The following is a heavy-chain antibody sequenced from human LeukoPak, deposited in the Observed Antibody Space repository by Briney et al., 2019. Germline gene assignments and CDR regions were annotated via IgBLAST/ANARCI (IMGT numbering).Heavy chain of an antibody. Sequence: GGSLRLSCAASGFTFSSYAMSWVRQAPGKGLEWVSAISGSGGSTYYADSVKGRFTISRDNSKNTLYLQMNSLRAEDTAVYYCAKGQYYYDSSGYCDYWGQGTLATVSS. CDR3: AKGQYYYDSSGYCDY. J-gene: IGHJ4*02. CDR1: GFTFSSYA. V-gene: IGHV3-23*01. D-gene: IGHD3-22*01. CDR2: ISGSGGST.